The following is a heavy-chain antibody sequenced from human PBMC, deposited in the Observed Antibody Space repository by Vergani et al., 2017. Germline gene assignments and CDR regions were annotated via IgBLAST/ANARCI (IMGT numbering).Heavy chain of an antibody. D-gene: IGHD3-10*01. V-gene: IGHV4-61*02. CDR1: CGSISSGSYY. J-gene: IGHJ6*02. Sequence: QVQLQESCPGLGKPSQTLSLTCTVSCGSISSGSYYWSWIRQPAGKGLEWIGRIYTSGSTNYNPSLKSRVTISVDTSKNQFSLKLSSVTAADTAVYYCAREMGMVRGVIRDYYYYGMDVWGQGTTVTVSS. CDR2: IYTSGST. CDR3: AREMGMVRGVIRDYYYYGMDV.